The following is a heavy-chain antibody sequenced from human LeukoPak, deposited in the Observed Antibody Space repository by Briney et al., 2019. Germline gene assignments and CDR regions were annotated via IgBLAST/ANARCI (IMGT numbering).Heavy chain of an antibody. CDR3: AKDSSSWYRQNWFDP. J-gene: IGHJ5*02. V-gene: IGHV3-23*01. D-gene: IGHD6-13*01. Sequence: GGSLRLSCAASGFTFSSYAMSWVRQAPGKGLEWVSAISGSGGSTYYADSVKGRFTISRDNSKNTLYLQMNSLRAEDTAVYYCAKDSSSWYRQNWFDPWGQGTLVTVSS. CDR1: GFTFSSYA. CDR2: ISGSGGST.